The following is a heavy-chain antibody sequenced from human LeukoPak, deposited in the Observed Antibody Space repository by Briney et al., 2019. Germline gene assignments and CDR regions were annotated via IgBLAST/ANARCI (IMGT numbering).Heavy chain of an antibody. V-gene: IGHV4-34*01. D-gene: IGHD6-19*01. Sequence: SETLSLTCAVYGGSFSGYYWSWIRQPPGKGLEWIGEINHSGSTNYNPSLKSRVTISVDTSKNQFSLKLSSVTAADTAVYYCARDPGYSSGYYYSYMDVWGKGTTVTISS. CDR3: ARDPGYSSGYYYSYMDV. J-gene: IGHJ6*03. CDR2: INHSGST. CDR1: GGSFSGYY.